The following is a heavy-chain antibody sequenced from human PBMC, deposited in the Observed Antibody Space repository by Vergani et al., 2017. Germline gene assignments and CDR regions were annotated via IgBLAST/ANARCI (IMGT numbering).Heavy chain of an antibody. CDR2: IYYSGST. V-gene: IGHV4-61*10. CDR1: GGSFSTGGQS. J-gene: IGHJ5*02. D-gene: IGHD6-13*01. Sequence: QVQLQESGPGLVKPSQTLSLTCTVSGGSFSTGGQSWTWLRQSAGKGLEWIGYIYYSGSTNYNPSLKSRVTISVDTSKNQFSLKLSSVTAADTAVYYCARAPSYSSSWYPNWFDPWGQGTLVTVSS. CDR3: ARAPSYSSSWYPNWFDP.